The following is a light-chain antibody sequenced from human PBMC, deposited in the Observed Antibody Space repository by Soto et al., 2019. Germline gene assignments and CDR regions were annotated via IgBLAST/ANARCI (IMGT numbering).Light chain of an antibody. J-gene: IGKJ4*01. CDR1: QSVGSRH. V-gene: IGKV3-20*01. CDR2: DVS. Sequence: EIVLTQSPGSLSLSPGERATLSCRASQSVGSRHLAWYQQKPGQAPSLLIYDVSNRATGIPDRFSGSGSGTDFTLTITRLEHEDFAVYYCQQYGSSPLTFGGGTKVEIK. CDR3: QQYGSSPLT.